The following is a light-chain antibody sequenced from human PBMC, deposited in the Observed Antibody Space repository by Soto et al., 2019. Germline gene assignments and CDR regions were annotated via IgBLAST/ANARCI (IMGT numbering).Light chain of an antibody. J-gene: IGLJ1*01. Sequence: QSALTQPASVSGSPGQSITISCTGTSSDVGGYNYVSWYQQHPGKAPKLIIYDVSNRPSGVSDRFSGSKSGNTASLTISGLQAEDEADYYCSSYTTSNTLDVFGTGTKVTVL. CDR2: DVS. CDR1: SSDVGGYNY. V-gene: IGLV2-14*01. CDR3: SSYTTSNTLDV.